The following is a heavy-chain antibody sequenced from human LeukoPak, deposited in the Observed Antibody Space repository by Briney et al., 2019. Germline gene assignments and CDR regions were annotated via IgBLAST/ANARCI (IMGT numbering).Heavy chain of an antibody. Sequence: AASVKVSCKASGYTFTSYGISWVRQAPGQGLVWMGWISAYNGNTNYAQKLQGRVTMTTDTSTSTAYMELRSLRSEDTAVYYCARDRVWGYYDSSGFDIWGQGTMVTVSS. J-gene: IGHJ3*02. D-gene: IGHD3-22*01. V-gene: IGHV1-18*01. CDR2: ISAYNGNT. CDR3: ARDRVWGYYDSSGFDI. CDR1: GYTFTSYG.